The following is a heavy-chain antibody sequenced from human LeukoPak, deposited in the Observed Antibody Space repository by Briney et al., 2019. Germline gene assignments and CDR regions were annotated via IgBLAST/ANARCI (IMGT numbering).Heavy chain of an antibody. CDR3: VREDGYNPHFDY. V-gene: IGHV3-64D*06. D-gene: IGHD5-24*01. J-gene: IGHJ4*02. CDR2: ISSNGGST. Sequence: ASVKVSCKASGYTFTGYYMHWVRQAPGKGLEYVSAISSNGGSTYYADSVKGRFTISRDNSKNTLYLQMSSLRAEDTAVYYCVREDGYNPHFDYWGQGTLVTVSS. CDR1: GYTFTGYY.